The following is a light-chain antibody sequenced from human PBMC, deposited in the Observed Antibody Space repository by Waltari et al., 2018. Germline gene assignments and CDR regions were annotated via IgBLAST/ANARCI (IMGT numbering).Light chain of an antibody. Sequence: QSALTQPPSASGSPGQSVTISCTGTSSDVGRYDYVSWYQHHPGKAPKLLIYGVTKRPPGGPDRFSGSKSGNTASLTISRLQTDDEAHYYCSSYAGTNNLLFGGGTKVTVL. CDR1: SSDVGRYDY. CDR2: GVT. J-gene: IGLJ2*01. CDR3: SSYAGTNNLL. V-gene: IGLV2-8*01.